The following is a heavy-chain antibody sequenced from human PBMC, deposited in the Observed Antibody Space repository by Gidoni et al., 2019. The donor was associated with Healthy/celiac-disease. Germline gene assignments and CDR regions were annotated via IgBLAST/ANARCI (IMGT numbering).Heavy chain of an antibody. CDR2: ISGSGGST. Sequence: EVQLLESGGGLVQPGGSLSFSCAASGFTFSSYAMSWVRQAPGKGLGWVSAISGSGGSTYYADSVKGRFTISRDNSKNTLYLQMNSLRAEDTAVYYCAKDVIVGATDWYFDLWGRGTLVTVSS. D-gene: IGHD1-26*01. CDR3: AKDVIVGATDWYFDL. J-gene: IGHJ2*01. CDR1: GFTFSSYA. V-gene: IGHV3-23*01.